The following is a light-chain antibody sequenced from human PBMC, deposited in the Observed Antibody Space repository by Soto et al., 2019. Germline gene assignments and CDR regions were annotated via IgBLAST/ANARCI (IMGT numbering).Light chain of an antibody. CDR1: QSVSSH. Sequence: EFVFTQSPATLSLSPGERSTRAYIAVQSVSSHLAWHQQKPGQAPRLLIHDASSRATGTPARFSGSGFGTDFTLTISSLEPEDFAVYYCQPRGNWPPSITFGQGTRLEI. CDR3: QPRGNWPPSIT. CDR2: DAS. J-gene: IGKJ5*01. V-gene: IGKV3-11*01.